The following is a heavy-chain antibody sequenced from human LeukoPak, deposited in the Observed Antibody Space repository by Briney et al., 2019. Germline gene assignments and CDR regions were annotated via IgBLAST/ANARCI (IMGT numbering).Heavy chain of an antibody. D-gene: IGHD5-18*01. CDR1: GYTFTGYY. J-gene: IGHJ6*03. CDR2: IIPIFGTA. V-gene: IGHV1-69*05. CDR3: ARGLSGWIQPRLRGPTGDYYYYMDV. Sequence: SVKVSCKASGYTFTGYYMHWVRQAPGQGLEWMGGIIPIFGTANYAQKFQGRVTITTDESTSTAYMELSSLRSEDTAVYYCARGLSGWIQPRLRGPTGDYYYYMDVWGKGTTVTVSS.